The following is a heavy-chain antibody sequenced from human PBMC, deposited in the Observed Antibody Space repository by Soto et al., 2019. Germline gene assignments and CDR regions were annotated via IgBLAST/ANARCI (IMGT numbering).Heavy chain of an antibody. CDR2: IIPIFGTA. V-gene: IGHV1-69*12. D-gene: IGHD6-13*01. J-gene: IGHJ4*02. CDR3: ARDAAAGTFFDY. CDR1: GGTFSSYA. Sequence: QVQLVQSGAEVKKPGSSVKVSCKASGGTFSSYAISWVRQAPGQGLEWMGGIIPIFGTANYAQKFQGRVTITADESTSTAYKEPSRLRSEDTAVYYCARDAAAGTFFDYWGQGTLVTVSS.